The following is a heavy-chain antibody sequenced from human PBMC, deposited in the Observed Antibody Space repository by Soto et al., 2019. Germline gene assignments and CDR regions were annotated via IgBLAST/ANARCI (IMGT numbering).Heavy chain of an antibody. CDR3: AKDPGGGVVVGFDI. V-gene: IGHV3-23*01. Sequence: GSLRLSCAASVFTCSSYAMSWVRQAPGKGLEWVSAISGSGGSTYYADSVKGRFTISRDNSKNTLYLQMNSLRAEDTAVYYCAKDPGGGVVVGFDIWGQGTMVSVSS. CDR1: VFTCSSYA. CDR2: ISGSGGST. J-gene: IGHJ3*02. D-gene: IGHD2-2*01.